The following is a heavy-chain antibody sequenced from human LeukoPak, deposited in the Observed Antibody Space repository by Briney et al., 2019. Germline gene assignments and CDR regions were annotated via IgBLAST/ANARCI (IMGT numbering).Heavy chain of an antibody. Sequence: SETLSLTCTVSGGSISSSSYYWGWIRQPPGKGLEWIGSIYYSGSTYYNPSLKSRVTISVDTSKNQFSLKLSSVTAADTAVYYCARRAYSSGWTGWFDPWGQGTLVTVSS. CDR1: GGSISSSSYY. D-gene: IGHD6-19*01. CDR2: IYYSGST. CDR3: ARRAYSSGWTGWFDP. J-gene: IGHJ5*02. V-gene: IGHV4-39*01.